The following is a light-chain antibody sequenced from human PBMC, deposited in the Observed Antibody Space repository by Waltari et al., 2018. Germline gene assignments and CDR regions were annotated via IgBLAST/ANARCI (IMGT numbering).Light chain of an antibody. Sequence: DIHMTPSPSTMSASVGDRVTITCRASQSIIYWLAWYQQKPGKAPNLLISKASNLESGVPSRFSGSGSGTEFTLTISSLQPEDFATYYCQQYNAYPWTFGQGTKVEI. CDR3: QQYNAYPWT. V-gene: IGKV1-5*03. J-gene: IGKJ1*01. CDR2: KAS. CDR1: QSIIYW.